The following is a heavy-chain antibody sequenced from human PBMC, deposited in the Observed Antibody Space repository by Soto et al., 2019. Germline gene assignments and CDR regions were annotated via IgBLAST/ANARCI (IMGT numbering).Heavy chain of an antibody. CDR2: VNPILSMS. J-gene: IGHJ4*02. CDR3: ATSYGSGYRAFDF. CDR1: GDTFNFYS. V-gene: IGHV1-69*04. Sequence: QVQLVQSGAEVKRPGSSVKVSCKASGDTFNFYSINWVRQAPGLGLVWMGRVNPILSMSNYAQRFQGRVTMTADKSTSTAYMELSGLRSEDTAIYYCATSYGSGYRAFDFWGQGALVTVSS. D-gene: IGHD3-10*01.